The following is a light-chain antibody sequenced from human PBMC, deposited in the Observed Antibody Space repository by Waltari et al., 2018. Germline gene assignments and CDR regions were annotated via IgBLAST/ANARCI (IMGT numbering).Light chain of an antibody. CDR3: QHYVRLPAT. CDR1: QSVSRS. CDR2: GAS. V-gene: IGKV3-20*01. J-gene: IGKJ1*01. Sequence: IVLTQSPGTLSLSPGDRATLSCRASQSVSRSLAWYQQKPGQAPKLLIYGASTMATGIPDRFTGSGSGTDFSLTISSLEPEDFAIYFCQHYVRLPATFGQGTKVEIK.